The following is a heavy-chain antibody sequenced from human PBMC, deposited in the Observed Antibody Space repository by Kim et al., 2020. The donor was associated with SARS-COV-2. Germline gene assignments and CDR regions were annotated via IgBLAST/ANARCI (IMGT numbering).Heavy chain of an antibody. CDR1: GYNFTNFG. CDR2: IGADKRNT. J-gene: IGHJ3*02. CDR3: ARGVVRRGNSHAFDI. Sequence: ASVKVSCKASGYNFTNFGLGWVRQAPGQGLEWVGWIGADKRNTNYAQKLQGRVTMTTDTSTSTAYMELRSLRSDDTAIYYCARGVVRRGNSHAFDIWGQGTMVTVSS. V-gene: IGHV1-18*01. D-gene: IGHD2-21*01.